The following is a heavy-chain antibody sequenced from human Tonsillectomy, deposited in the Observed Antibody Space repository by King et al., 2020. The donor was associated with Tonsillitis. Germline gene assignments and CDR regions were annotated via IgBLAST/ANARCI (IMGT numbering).Heavy chain of an antibody. J-gene: IGHJ3*02. Sequence: VQLVESGGGVVQPGRSLRLSCAASGFTFSSYGMHWVRQAPGKGLEWVAVIWYDGSNKYYADSVKGRFTISRDNSKNTLYLQMNSLRAEDTAVYYCARGGYYDFWSGSDDAFDIWGQGTMVTVSS. CDR2: IWYDGSNK. CDR3: ARGGYYDFWSGSDDAFDI. D-gene: IGHD3-3*01. V-gene: IGHV3-33*01. CDR1: GFTFSSYG.